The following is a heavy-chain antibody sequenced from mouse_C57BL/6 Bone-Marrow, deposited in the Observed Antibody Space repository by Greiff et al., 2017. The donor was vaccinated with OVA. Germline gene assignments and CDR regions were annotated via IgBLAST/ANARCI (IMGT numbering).Heavy chain of an antibody. D-gene: IGHD2-4*01. CDR3: ARSYYDYDWFAY. CDR2: IYPRSGNT. V-gene: IGHV1-81*01. Sequence: QVQLKESGAELARPGASVKLSCKASGYTFTSYGISWVKQRTGQGLEWIGEIYPRSGNTYYNEKFKGKATLTADKSSSTAYMELRSLTSEDSAVYFCARSYYDYDWFAYWGQGTLVTVSA. J-gene: IGHJ3*01. CDR1: GYTFTSYG.